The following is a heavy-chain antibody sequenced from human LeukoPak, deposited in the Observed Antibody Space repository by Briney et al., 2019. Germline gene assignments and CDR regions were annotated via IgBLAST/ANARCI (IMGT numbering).Heavy chain of an antibody. V-gene: IGHV1-46*01. CDR3: ARGGRGEGTGTTRVAFDI. J-gene: IGHJ3*02. CDR1: GYAFTTYY. Sequence: ASVKVSCKAAGYAFTTYYMHWVRQAPGQGLEWMGTINPSGGSTSYAQKFQGRVTMTRDTSTSTVYMELSSLRSEDTAVYYCARGGRGEGTGTTRVAFDIWGQGTMVTVSS. CDR2: INPSGGST. D-gene: IGHD1-1*01.